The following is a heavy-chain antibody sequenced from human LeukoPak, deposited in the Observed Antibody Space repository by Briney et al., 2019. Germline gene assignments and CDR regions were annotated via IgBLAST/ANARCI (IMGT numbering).Heavy chain of an antibody. D-gene: IGHD4-11*01. CDR1: GFTFDDYA. V-gene: IGHV3-9*01. Sequence: GRSLRLSCAASGFTFDDYAMHWVRQAPGKGLEWVSGISWNSGSIGYADSVKGRFTISRDNAKNSLYLQMNSLRAEDTALYYCARVAPDYSNYSYYYYYMDVWGKGTTVTVSS. J-gene: IGHJ6*03. CDR3: ARVAPDYSNYSYYYYYMDV. CDR2: ISWNSGSI.